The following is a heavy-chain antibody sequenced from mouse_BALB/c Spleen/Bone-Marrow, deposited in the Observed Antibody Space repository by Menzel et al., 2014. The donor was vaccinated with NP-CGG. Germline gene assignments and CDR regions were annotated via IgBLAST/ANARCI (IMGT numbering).Heavy chain of an antibody. J-gene: IGHJ4*01. V-gene: IGHV1S41*01. CDR1: GYTFTNFW. CDR2: IAPGSGTT. D-gene: IGHD2-3*01. CDR3: ARYDYAMDY. Sequence: DLVKPGASVKLSCKASGYTFTNFWINWIKQRPGQGLEWIGRIAPGSGTTYYNEMFKGKATLTVDTSPSTAYIRLSSLSSEDSAVYFCARYDYAMDYWGQGTSVTVSS.